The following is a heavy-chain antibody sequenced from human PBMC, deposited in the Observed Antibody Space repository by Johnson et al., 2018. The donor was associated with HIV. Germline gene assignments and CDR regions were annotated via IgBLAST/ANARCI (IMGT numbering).Heavy chain of an antibody. J-gene: IGHJ3*02. Sequence: QVQLVESGGGVVQPGGSLRLSCAVSGFTFSTYWMTWVRQAPGKGLDWVAFISYDGTDKYYADSVKGRFNISRDNSKNALYLQMNSLRAEDTAVYYCARHKAVADAFDIWGQGTVVTVS. D-gene: IGHD6-19*01. CDR1: GFTFSTYW. CDR2: ISYDGTDK. CDR3: ARHKAVADAFDI. V-gene: IGHV3-30*03.